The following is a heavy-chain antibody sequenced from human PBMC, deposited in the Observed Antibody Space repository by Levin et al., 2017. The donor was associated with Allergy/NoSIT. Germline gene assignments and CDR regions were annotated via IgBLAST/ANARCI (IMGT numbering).Heavy chain of an antibody. Sequence: GESLKISCAASGFTFSNAWMSWVRQAPGKGLEWVGRIKSKTDGGTTDYAPPVKGRFTISRDDSKNTLYLQMNSLKTEDTAVYYCTTDPGWLQYYFDYWGQGTLVTVSS. J-gene: IGHJ4*02. V-gene: IGHV3-15*01. CDR3: TTDPGWLQYYFDY. CDR2: IKSKTDGGTT. CDR1: GFTFSNAW. D-gene: IGHD5-24*01.